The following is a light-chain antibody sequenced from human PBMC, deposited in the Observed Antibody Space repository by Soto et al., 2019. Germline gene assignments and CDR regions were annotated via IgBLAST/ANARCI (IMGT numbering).Light chain of an antibody. V-gene: IGLV2-14*01. Sequence: QSALTQPASVSGSPGQSVTISCPGTSIDVGGYNYVSWYQQHPGKAPKLMIYDVSDRPSGASNRFSGSKSGNTASLTISGLQAEDEADYYCSSYTSSSSYVFGTGTKVTGL. CDR3: SSYTSSSSYV. CDR1: SIDVGGYNY. J-gene: IGLJ1*01. CDR2: DVS.